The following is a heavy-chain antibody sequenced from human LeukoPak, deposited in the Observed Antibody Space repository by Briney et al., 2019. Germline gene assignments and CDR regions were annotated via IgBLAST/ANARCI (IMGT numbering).Heavy chain of an antibody. J-gene: IGHJ4*02. Sequence: GGSLRLSCAASGFTFSSYAMSWVRQAPGKGLEWVSSISNSGGRAFYTDSVKGRFTISRDNSKITLYLQMNSLRAEDTAVYYCAKSYNGYESKPDYWGQGTLVTVSS. V-gene: IGHV3-23*01. CDR1: GFTFSSYA. CDR3: AKSYNGYESKPDY. CDR2: ISNSGGRA. D-gene: IGHD5-12*01.